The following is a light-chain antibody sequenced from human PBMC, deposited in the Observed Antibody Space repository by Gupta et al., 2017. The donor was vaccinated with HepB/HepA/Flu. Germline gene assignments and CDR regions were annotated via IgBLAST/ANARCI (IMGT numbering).Light chain of an antibody. CDR1: QNLLFSDGNTF. Sequence: DAVLTQSPLSLPVTLGQSASISCRSSQNLLFSDGNTFMHWYQQRPGQSPRRLIYRVSNRYSRVPDRFSGRGSVTDFTLKISRVEAEDIGVYYCVQGKPWPLSFGRGTKVEIK. CDR3: VQGKPWPLS. CDR2: RVS. V-gene: IGKV2-30*01. J-gene: IGKJ4*01.